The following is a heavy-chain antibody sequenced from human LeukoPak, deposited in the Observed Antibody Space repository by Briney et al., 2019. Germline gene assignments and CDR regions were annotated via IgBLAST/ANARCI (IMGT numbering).Heavy chain of an antibody. CDR3: ARERYSSSQGYFDY. CDR1: GYTFTGYY. D-gene: IGHD6-13*01. V-gene: IGHV1-2*04. J-gene: IGHJ4*02. CDR2: INPNSGGT. Sequence: ASVKVSCKASGYTFTGYYMHWVRRAPGQGLEWMGWINPNSGGTNYAQKFQGWVTMTRDTSISTAYMELSRLRSDDTAVYYCARERYSSSQGYFDYWGQGTLVTVSS.